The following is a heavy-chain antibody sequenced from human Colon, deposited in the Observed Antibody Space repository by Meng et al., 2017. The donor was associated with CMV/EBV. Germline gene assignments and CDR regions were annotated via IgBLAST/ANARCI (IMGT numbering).Heavy chain of an antibody. CDR3: ARDPSGSRVPFDY. V-gene: IGHV1-2*02. CDR2: INSNSGAT. D-gene: IGHD1-26*01. CDR1: GYTFSDYH. Sequence: QGQLVELGAEVKKPGASVKVPCKTSGYTFSDYHIHWVRQAPGQGLEWMGWINSNSGATDYAQKFQGRFTMTRDTSITTVYMELSSLRSDDTAVYYCARDPSGSRVPFDYWGQGSLVTVSS. J-gene: IGHJ4*02.